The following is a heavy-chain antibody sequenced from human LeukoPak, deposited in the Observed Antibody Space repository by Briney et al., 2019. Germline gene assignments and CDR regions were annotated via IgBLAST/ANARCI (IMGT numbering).Heavy chain of an antibody. CDR1: GFTFSKYA. Sequence: HPGGSLRLSCAASGFTFSKYAMSWVRQAPGKGLEWVSALGISGAYTYYADSVKGRFTISSDISKNTLYLQMSSLRAEDTAVYYCAKVHPPYDSSGYYYFDNWGQGTLVTVSS. CDR3: AKVHPPYDSSGYYYFDN. J-gene: IGHJ4*02. V-gene: IGHV3-23*01. CDR2: LGISGAYT. D-gene: IGHD3-22*01.